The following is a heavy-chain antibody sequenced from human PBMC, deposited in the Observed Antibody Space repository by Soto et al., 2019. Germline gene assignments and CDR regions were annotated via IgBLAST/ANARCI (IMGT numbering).Heavy chain of an antibody. Sequence: QVHLVQSGTEVRKPGSSVTVSCKVSGGTFSTYTISWVRQAPGQGLQWRGGITPILRETTYAQNFQGRVFSTADISAATAYMELSDLTSEDTAMYYCGRVPRYSVPTSDSRDQWGQGTRVTVSS. J-gene: IGHJ4*02. CDR1: GGTFSTYT. CDR3: GRVPRYSVPTSDSRDQ. CDR2: ITPILRET. V-gene: IGHV1-69*06. D-gene: IGHD5-18*01.